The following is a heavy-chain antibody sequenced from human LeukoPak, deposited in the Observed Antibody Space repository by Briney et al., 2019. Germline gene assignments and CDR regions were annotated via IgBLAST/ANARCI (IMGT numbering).Heavy chain of an antibody. D-gene: IGHD3-22*01. CDR3: ARDYYDSSGYYY. CDR1: GFTLSSYE. J-gene: IGHJ4*02. V-gene: IGHV3-23*01. CDR2: IDYSGGST. Sequence: GGSLRLSCTASGFTLSSYEMSWIRQAPGKGLEWVSSIDYSGGSTHYADSVMGRFTISRDNAKNSLYLQMNSLRAEDTAVYYCARDYYDSSGYYYWGQGTLVTVSS.